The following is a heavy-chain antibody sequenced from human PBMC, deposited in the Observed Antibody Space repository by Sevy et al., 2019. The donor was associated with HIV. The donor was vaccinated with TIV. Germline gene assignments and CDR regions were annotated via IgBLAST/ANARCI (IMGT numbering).Heavy chain of an antibody. J-gene: IGHJ5*02. CDR3: ARDPCYYDSPPCFDP. CDR1: GGTFSSYA. V-gene: IGHV1-69*13. CDR2: IIPIFGTA. D-gene: IGHD3-22*01. Sequence: ASVKVSCKASGGTFSSYAISWVRQAPGQGLEWMGGIIPIFGTANYAQKFQGRVTITADESTSTAYMELSSLRSEDTAVYYCARDPCYYDSPPCFDPWGQGTLVTVSS.